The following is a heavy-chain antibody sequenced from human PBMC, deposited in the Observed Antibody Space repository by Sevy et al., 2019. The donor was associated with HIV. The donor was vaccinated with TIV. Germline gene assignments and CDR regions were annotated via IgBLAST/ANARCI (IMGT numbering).Heavy chain of an antibody. J-gene: IGHJ4*02. CDR2: ISSSSTYI. D-gene: IGHD3-22*01. V-gene: IGHV3-21*01. CDR1: GFTFRSYS. Sequence: GGSLRLSCAASGFTFRSYSMNWVRQAPGKGLEWVSSISSSSTYIYYADSVKGRFTISRDNAKNSLYLQMNSPRAEDTAVYYCARESYYDSTGYFDYWGQGTLVTVSS. CDR3: ARESYYDSTGYFDY.